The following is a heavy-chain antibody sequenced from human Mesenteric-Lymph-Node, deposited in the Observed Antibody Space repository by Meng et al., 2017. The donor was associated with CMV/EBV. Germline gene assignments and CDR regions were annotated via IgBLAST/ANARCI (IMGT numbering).Heavy chain of an antibody. Sequence: GESLKISCAASGFTFSSYDMHWVRQATGKGLEWVSGIGTVGDTYYAGSVKGRFTISRDNAQNSLYLQMNSLKAEDTAVYYCAKVGGTYLYEIDYWGQGTLVTVSS. J-gene: IGHJ4*01. CDR3: AKVGGTYLYEIDY. D-gene: IGHD1-26*01. CDR2: IGTVGDT. CDR1: GFTFSSYD. V-gene: IGHV3-13*01.